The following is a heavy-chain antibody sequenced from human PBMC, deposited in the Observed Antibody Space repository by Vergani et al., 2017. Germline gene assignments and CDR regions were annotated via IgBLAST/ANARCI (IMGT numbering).Heavy chain of an antibody. CDR3: ARVNTETNGHLYYYYYMDV. J-gene: IGHJ6*03. CDR1: GGSFTSYH. CDR2: IDHTGRP. D-gene: IGHD4-11*01. V-gene: IGHV4-34*01. Sequence: QVQLQQWGGGLLKPSETLSLTCVVNGGSFTSYHWKWIRQSPGEGLEWVGEIDHTGRPDYNPSLKSRLTMSVDKSRNQFSLTLNSVTATDTAIYFCARVNTETNGHLYYYYYMDVWGQGTAVTVS.